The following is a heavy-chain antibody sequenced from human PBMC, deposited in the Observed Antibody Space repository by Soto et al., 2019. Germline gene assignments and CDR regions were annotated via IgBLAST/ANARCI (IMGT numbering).Heavy chain of an antibody. Sequence: EVQLLESGGGLVQPGGSLRLSCVASGVTFNNYAMTWVRQAPGKGLEWVSGISGTGDTTYYADSVKGRFTISRDNPENTLYLQMNSLRAEDTAVYYCAKVSLGATTITDYSYYGLDVWGQGTTVTVSS. CDR1: GVTFNNYA. J-gene: IGHJ6*02. D-gene: IGHD1-26*01. CDR2: ISGTGDTT. V-gene: IGHV3-23*01. CDR3: AKVSLGATTITDYSYYGLDV.